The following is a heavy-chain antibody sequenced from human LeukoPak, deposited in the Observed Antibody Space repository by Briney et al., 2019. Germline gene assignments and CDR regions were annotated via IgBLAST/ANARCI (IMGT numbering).Heavy chain of an antibody. CDR2: INPNSGGT. V-gene: IGHV1-2*02. CDR3: ANHYSGYDLDWFDP. J-gene: IGHJ5*02. CDR1: GYTFTGYY. D-gene: IGHD5-12*01. Sequence: ASVKVSCKASGYTFTGYYMHWARQAPGQGLEWMGWINPNSGGTNYAQKFQGRVTMTRDTSISTAYMELSRLRSDDTAVYYCANHYSGYDLDWFDPWGQGTLVTVSS.